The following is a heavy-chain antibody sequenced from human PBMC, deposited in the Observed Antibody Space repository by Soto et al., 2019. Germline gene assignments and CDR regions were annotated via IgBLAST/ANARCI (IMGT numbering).Heavy chain of an antibody. CDR1: GYTFTSYG. CDR3: ARMGYCSSTSCYGGMDV. J-gene: IGHJ6*02. D-gene: IGHD2-2*01. V-gene: IGHV1-18*04. CDR2: ISAYNGNT. Sequence: ASVKVSSKASGYTFTSYGISWVRQAPGQGLEWMGWISAYNGNTNYAQKLQGRVTMTTDTSTSTAYMELRSLRSDDTAVYYCARMGYCSSTSCYGGMDVWGQGTTVIVSS.